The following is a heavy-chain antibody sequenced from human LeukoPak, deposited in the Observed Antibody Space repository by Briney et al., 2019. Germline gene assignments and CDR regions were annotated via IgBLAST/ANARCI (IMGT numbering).Heavy chain of an antibody. V-gene: IGHV3-48*01. CDR2: ISSSSSTI. J-gene: IGHJ4*02. D-gene: IGHD3-9*01. Sequence: GGSLRLSCAASGFTFSSYSMNWVRQAPGKGLEWVSYISSSSSTIYYADSVKGRFTISRDNAKNSLYLQMNSLRAEDTAVYYCARAIGTDYDILTGYYNIHYFDYWGQGTLVTVSS. CDR1: GFTFSSYS. CDR3: ARAIGTDYDILTGYYNIHYFDY.